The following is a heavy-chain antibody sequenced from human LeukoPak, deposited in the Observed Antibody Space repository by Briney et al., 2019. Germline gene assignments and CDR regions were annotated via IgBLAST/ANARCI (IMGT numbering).Heavy chain of an antibody. Sequence: GGSLRLSCAASGFTFSSYSVSWIRQAPGKELEWISYISSNSKYTKYADSVKGRFTISRDNAKKSLYLQMNSLRAEDTAVYYCARDNGNKYYFDYWGQGTLVTVSS. J-gene: IGHJ4*02. CDR2: ISSNSKYT. D-gene: IGHD2-8*01. V-gene: IGHV3-11*05. CDR3: ARDNGNKYYFDY. CDR1: GFTFSSYS.